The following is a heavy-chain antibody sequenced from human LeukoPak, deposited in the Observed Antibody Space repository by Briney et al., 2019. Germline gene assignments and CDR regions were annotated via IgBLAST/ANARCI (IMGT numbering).Heavy chain of an antibody. CDR3: ARHLLRYFDNYFDY. CDR1: GGSFSGYY. Sequence: SSETLSLTCAVYGGSFSGYYWSWIRQPPGKGLEWIGEINHSGSTNYNPSLKSRVTISVDTSKNQFSLKLSSVTAADTAVYYCARHLLRYFDNYFDYWGQGTLVTVSS. J-gene: IGHJ4*02. V-gene: IGHV4-34*01. D-gene: IGHD3-9*01. CDR2: INHSGST.